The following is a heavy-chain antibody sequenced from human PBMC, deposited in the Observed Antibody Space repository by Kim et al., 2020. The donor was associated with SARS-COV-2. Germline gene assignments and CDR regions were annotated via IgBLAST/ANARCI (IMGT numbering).Heavy chain of an antibody. CDR3: XXTXXXVRGTYYFDY. V-gene: IGHV1-46*01. J-gene: IGHJ4*02. CDR2: INPSGGST. D-gene: IGHD3-10*01. Sequence: ASVKVSCKASGYTFTSYYMHWVRQAPGQGLEWMGIINPSGGSTSYAQKSRGRVTXXXDXXXSTVYMELSSLRSEDTAXYYXXXTXXXVRGTYYFDYXXXGTXXXV. CDR1: GYTFTSYY.